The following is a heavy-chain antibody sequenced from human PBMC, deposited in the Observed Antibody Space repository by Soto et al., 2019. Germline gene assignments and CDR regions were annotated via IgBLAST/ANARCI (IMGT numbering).Heavy chain of an antibody. CDR2: IIPIFGTA. D-gene: IGHD1-26*01. Sequence: QVQLVQSGAEVKKPGSSVKVSCKASGGTFSSDSINWVRQAPGQGLEWMVEIIPIFGTANYAQKFQGRVTITADESTSTAYMELSSLRSEDTAVYYCARDGGRHSGGIDYWGQGTLVTVSS. V-gene: IGHV1-69*01. CDR3: ARDGGRHSGGIDY. J-gene: IGHJ4*02. CDR1: GGTFSSDS.